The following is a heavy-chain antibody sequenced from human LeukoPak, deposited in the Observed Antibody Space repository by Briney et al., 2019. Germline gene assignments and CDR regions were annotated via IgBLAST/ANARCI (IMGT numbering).Heavy chain of an antibody. CDR2: IYYSGNT. CDR1: GVSISSSNSY. D-gene: IGHD3-3*01. Sequence: PSETLSLTCTVSGVSISSSNSYWGWIRQPPGKGLEWIGSIYYSGNTYYNASLKSQVSISIDTSKNQFSLRLTSVTAADTAVYYCATSRPYDFWSGYTLDYWGQGTLVTVSS. CDR3: ATSRPYDFWSGYTLDY. V-gene: IGHV4-39*01. J-gene: IGHJ4*02.